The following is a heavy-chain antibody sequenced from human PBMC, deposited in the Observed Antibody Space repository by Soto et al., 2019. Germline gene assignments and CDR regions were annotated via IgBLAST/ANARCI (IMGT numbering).Heavy chain of an antibody. CDR3: AHRGGGIVDWYFDL. Sequence: QITLNESGPTLVKPTQTLTLTCTFSGFSLGTYGVGVGWIRQPPGKALEWLALIYWDDDKRYSPSLKSRLTITKDTSKRQVFLTLTNMAPVDTATYSCAHRGGGIVDWYFDLWGRGTPVIVSS. V-gene: IGHV2-5*02. D-gene: IGHD1-26*01. J-gene: IGHJ2*01. CDR2: IYWDDDK. CDR1: GFSLGTYGVG.